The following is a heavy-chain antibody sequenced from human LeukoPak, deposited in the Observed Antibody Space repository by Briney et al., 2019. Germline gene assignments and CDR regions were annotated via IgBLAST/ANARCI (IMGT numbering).Heavy chain of an antibody. CDR2: IKQDGSEK. D-gene: IGHD3-3*01. V-gene: IGHV3-7*01. CDR1: GFTFSSYW. Sequence: GGSLRLSCAASGFTFSSYWMSRVRQAPGKGLEWVANIKQDGSEKYYVDSVKGRFTISRDNAKNSLYLQMNSLRAEDTAVYYCARDWKYYDFWSGYHNWFDPWGQGTLVTVSS. J-gene: IGHJ5*02. CDR3: ARDWKYYDFWSGYHNWFDP.